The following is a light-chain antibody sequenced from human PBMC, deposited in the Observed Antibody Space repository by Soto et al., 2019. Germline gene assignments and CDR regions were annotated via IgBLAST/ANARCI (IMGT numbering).Light chain of an antibody. CDR2: GDT. CDR3: AAWDDSLNGYV. Sequence: QSVLTQPPSVSGAPGQGVTISCTGSSSNLGAGYDVHWYQQLPGTAPKLLIYGDTNRPSGVPDRFSGSKSGTSASLAISGLQSEDEADYYCAAWDDSLNGYVFGSGTKVTVL. V-gene: IGLV1-40*01. CDR1: SSNLGAGYD. J-gene: IGLJ1*01.